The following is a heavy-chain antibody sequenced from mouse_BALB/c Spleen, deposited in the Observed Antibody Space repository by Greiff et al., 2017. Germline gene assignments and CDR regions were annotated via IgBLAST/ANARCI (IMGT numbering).Heavy chain of an antibody. Sequence: QVQLKESGAELARPGASVKLSCKASGYTFTSYWMQWVKQRPGQGLEWIGAIYPGDGDTRYTQKFKGKATLTADKSSSTAYMQLSSLASEDSAVYYCARFFGDYRTYYAMDYWGQGTSVTVSS. CDR1: GYTFTSYW. D-gene: IGHD2-4*01. J-gene: IGHJ4*01. V-gene: IGHV1-87*01. CDR2: IYPGDGDT. CDR3: ARFFGDYRTYYAMDY.